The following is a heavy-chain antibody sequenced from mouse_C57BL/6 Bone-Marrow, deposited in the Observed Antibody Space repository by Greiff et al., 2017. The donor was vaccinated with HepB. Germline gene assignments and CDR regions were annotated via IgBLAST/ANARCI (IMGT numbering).Heavy chain of an antibody. J-gene: IGHJ1*03. V-gene: IGHV1-58*01. CDR1: GYTFTSYD. Sequence: VQLKQSGAELVRPGSSVKMSCKTSGYTFTSYDINWVKQRPGQGLEWIGYIYIGNGYTAYNEKFKGKATLTTDTSSSTAYMQLSSLTSEDSAIYFCATWDFDVWGTGTTVTVSS. CDR3: ATWDFDV. CDR2: IYIGNGYT.